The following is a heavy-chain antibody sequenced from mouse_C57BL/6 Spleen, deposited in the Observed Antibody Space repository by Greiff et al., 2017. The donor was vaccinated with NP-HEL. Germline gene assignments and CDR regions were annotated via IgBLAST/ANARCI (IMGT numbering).Heavy chain of an antibody. D-gene: IGHD4-1*01. Sequence: EVQLQQSGPVLVKPGPSVKISCKASGFTFTDYYMHWVQQSPGKSLEWIGLVYPCNGGTSYNQKFKGKATLTVDTATSTDYMELTSLTSEDSAVYYCATGTRELDYWGQGTTLTVSS. CDR2: VYPCNGGT. CDR3: ATGTRELDY. V-gene: IGHV1-36*01. J-gene: IGHJ2*01. CDR1: GFTFTDYY.